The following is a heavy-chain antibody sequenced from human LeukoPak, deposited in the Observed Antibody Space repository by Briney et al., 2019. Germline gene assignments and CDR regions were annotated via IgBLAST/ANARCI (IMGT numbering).Heavy chain of an antibody. CDR3: ARLSSDWYYFDY. CDR1: GGSSSSYY. D-gene: IGHD6-19*01. V-gene: IGHV4-59*08. CDR2: IYYSGTT. J-gene: IGHJ4*02. Sequence: SETLSLTSTVPGGSSSSYYWSWIRQPPGKGLEWIGHIYYSGTTTYSPSLKSRLTTSVDTSKNQFSLKLGSVTAADTAMYYCARLSSDWYYFDYWGQGTLVTVSS.